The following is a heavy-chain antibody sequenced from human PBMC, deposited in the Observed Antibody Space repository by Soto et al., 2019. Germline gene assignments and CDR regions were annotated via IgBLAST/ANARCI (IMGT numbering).Heavy chain of an antibody. V-gene: IGHV1-69*13. CDR1: GGTFSNYA. J-gene: IGHJ6*02. D-gene: IGHD6-19*01. Sequence: SVKVSCKASGGTFSNYAITWVRQAPGQGLEWLGRIIPIFGTRDYAQKFQGRVTITADESTSTAYMELSSLRPEDTAVYYCARDKLAVAGPRHYYYYGMDVWGQGTTVTVSS. CDR3: ARDKLAVAGPRHYYYYGMDV. CDR2: IIPIFGTR.